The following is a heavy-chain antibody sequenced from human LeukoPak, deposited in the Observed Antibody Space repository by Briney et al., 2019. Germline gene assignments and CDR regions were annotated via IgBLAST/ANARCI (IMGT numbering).Heavy chain of an antibody. D-gene: IGHD2-2*02. CDR3: ASSSDCSSTSCYRN. J-gene: IGHJ4*02. Sequence: ASVKVSCKASGGTFSSYAISWVRQAPGQGLEWMGGIIPIFGTANYAQKFQGRVTITADKSTSTAYMELSSLRSEDTAVYYCASSSDCSSTSCYRNWGQGTLVTVSS. V-gene: IGHV1-69*06. CDR1: GGTFSSYA. CDR2: IIPIFGTA.